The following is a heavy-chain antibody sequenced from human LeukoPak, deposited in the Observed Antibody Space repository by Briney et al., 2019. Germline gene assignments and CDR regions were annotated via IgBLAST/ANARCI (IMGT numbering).Heavy chain of an antibody. CDR2: IYPGDSDT. V-gene: IGHV5-51*01. J-gene: IGHJ4*02. Sequence: GESLKISTMSSGYSFTSYYIGCVRHMPGKGLERLPIIYPGDSDTRYSPSFQGQVTISADKSISTAYLQWSSLKASDTAMYYCARRSGYDYSDNDYWGQGTLVTVSS. CDR3: ARRSGYDYSDNDY. CDR1: GYSFTSYY. D-gene: IGHD5-12*01.